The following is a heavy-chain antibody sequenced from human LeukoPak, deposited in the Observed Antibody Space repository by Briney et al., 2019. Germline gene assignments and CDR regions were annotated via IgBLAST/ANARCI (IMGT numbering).Heavy chain of an antibody. Sequence: ASVKVSCKASGYTFTSYDINWVRQAPGQGLEWMGWMNPNSGNTGYAQKFQGRVTMTRNTSISTAYMELSSLRSEDTAVYYCAREYYDILTGRIYYYYGMDVWGQGTTVTVSS. J-gene: IGHJ6*02. CDR3: AREYYDILTGRIYYYYGMDV. V-gene: IGHV1-8*01. CDR1: GYTFTSYD. CDR2: MNPNSGNT. D-gene: IGHD3-9*01.